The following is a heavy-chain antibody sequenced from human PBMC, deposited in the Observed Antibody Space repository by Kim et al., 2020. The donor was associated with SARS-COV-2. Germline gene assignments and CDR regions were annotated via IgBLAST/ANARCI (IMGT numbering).Heavy chain of an antibody. Sequence: GGSLRLSCTASGFNFSDHWMHWVRQAPGTGPVWVSCIRRDGSTTNYADSVRGRFTVSRDNARNTLYLQMNSLRVEDTAVYYCVSSPGPWGQGTLVTVSS. J-gene: IGHJ5*02. CDR3: VSSPGP. D-gene: IGHD3-16*02. V-gene: IGHV3-74*01. CDR2: IRRDGSTT. CDR1: GFNFSDHW.